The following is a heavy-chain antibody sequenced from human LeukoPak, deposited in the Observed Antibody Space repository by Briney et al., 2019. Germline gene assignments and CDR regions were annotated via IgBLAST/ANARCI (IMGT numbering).Heavy chain of an antibody. CDR2: ISWNSGSI. D-gene: IGHD2-15*01. Sequence: PGGSLRLSCAASGFTFDDYAMHWVRQAPGKGLEWVSGISWNSGSIGYADSVKGRFTISRDNAKNSLYLQMNSLRAEDTALYYCAKVGKLGYCSGGSCYFDYWGQGTLVTVSS. CDR3: AKVGKLGYCSGGSCYFDY. CDR1: GFTFDDYA. J-gene: IGHJ4*02. V-gene: IGHV3-9*01.